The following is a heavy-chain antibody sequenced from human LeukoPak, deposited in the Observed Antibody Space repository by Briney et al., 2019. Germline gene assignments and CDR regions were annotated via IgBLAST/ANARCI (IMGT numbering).Heavy chain of an antibody. J-gene: IGHJ5*02. V-gene: IGHV3-21*01. CDR3: ARNGPEYSSRVNWFDP. CDR1: GFTFSSYS. CDR2: ISSSSYI. Sequence: GGSLRLSCAASGFTFSSYSMNWVRQAPGKGLEWVSSISSSSYIYYADSVKGRFTISRDNAKNSLYLQMNSLRAEDTAVYYCARNGPEYSSRVNWFDPWGQGTLVTVSS. D-gene: IGHD6-6*01.